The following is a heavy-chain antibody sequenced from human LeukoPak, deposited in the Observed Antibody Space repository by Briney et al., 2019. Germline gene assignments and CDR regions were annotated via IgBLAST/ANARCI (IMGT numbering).Heavy chain of an antibody. CDR2: IWYDGSNK. D-gene: IGHD5-18*01. V-gene: IGHV3-33*01. Sequence: PGRSLRLSCAASGFTFSSYGMHWVRQAPGKGLEGVAVIWYDGSNKYYADSVKGRFTISRDNSKNTLYLQMNSLRAEDTAVYYCARDAGYSYGYIYYYYGMDVWGKGTTVTVSS. CDR3: ARDAGYSYGYIYYYYGMDV. CDR1: GFTFSSYG. J-gene: IGHJ6*04.